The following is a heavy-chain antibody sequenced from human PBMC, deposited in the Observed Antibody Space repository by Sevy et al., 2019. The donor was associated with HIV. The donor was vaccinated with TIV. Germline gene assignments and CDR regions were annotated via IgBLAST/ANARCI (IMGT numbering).Heavy chain of an antibody. D-gene: IGHD3-10*01. CDR1: GFTFSNFG. Sequence: GGSLRLSCVGSGFTFSNFGVNWLRQAPGKGLEWLSVVSNDGSSKYYVDSVKGRFIISRDNSKNTLYLQMNSLRNEDTAVYYCEREGSGNSECYGMDVWGQGTTVTVSS. CDR3: EREGSGNSECYGMDV. J-gene: IGHJ6*02. V-gene: IGHV3-30*03. CDR2: VSNDGSSK.